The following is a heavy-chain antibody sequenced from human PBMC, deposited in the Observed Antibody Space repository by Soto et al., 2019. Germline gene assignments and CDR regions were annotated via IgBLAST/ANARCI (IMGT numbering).Heavy chain of an antibody. CDR2: IDHSGTS. Sequence: QVELQESGPGLVKPSGTLSLPCTVFGNSITTTNWWSWVRPSPGKGLEWIGEIDHSGTSSYNPSLKSRVTISLDKSRNQVSLKLTSVTAADTAVYYCARDVGYHYDGSPSGQFDFWGQGTLVIVSS. D-gene: IGHD3-22*01. CDR3: ARDVGYHYDGSPSGQFDF. CDR1: GNSITTTNW. V-gene: IGHV4-4*02. J-gene: IGHJ4*02.